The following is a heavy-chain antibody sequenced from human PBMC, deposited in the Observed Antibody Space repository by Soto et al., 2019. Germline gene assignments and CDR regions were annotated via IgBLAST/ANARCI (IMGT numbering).Heavy chain of an antibody. CDR2: IYYSGST. J-gene: IGHJ4*02. V-gene: IGHV4-59*08. Sequence: SETLSLTCTVSGDSISSSYWSWIRQSPGKGLEWIGYIYYSGSTNYNASLKSRVTISVDTSKNQFSLKLSSVTAADTAVYFCARQVPGVRISTSCHQRYVVWGPGTLVNLSS. D-gene: IGHD2-2*01. CDR1: GDSISSSY. CDR3: ARQVPGVRISTSCHQRYVV.